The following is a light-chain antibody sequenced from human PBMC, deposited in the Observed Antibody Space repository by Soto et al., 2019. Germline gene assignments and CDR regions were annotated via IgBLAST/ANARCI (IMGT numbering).Light chain of an antibody. CDR1: QSVDSTF. J-gene: IGKJ1*01. Sequence: EIVLTQSPGSLSLSPGERATLSCRASQSVDSTFFAWYQKKPGQAPRLLLYGVSKRATGILDRFSGSGSGTDFTLTISRLEPEDFAVYYCQQYMSSVTFGQGTRVEIK. CDR3: QQYMSSVT. V-gene: IGKV3-20*01. CDR2: GVS.